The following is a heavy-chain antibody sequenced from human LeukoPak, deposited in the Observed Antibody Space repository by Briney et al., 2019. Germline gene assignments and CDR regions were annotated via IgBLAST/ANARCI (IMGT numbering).Heavy chain of an antibody. CDR1: GYTFTSYY. J-gene: IGHJ4*02. CDR2: INPNSGST. V-gene: IGHV1-2*02. D-gene: IGHD3-22*01. CDR3: ARPAVVYYYDSSGYATEY. Sequence: GASVKVSCKASGYTFTSYYMHWVRQAPGQGLEWMGWINPNSGSTNYAQKFQGRVTITRDTSISAAYMELSRLRSDDTAGYYCARPAVVYYYDSSGYATEYWGQETLVTVSS.